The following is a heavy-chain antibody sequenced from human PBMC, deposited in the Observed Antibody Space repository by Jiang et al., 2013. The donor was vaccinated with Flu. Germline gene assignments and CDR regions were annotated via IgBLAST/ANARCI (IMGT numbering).Heavy chain of an antibody. CDR1: GGSISSGSYY. CDR3: ARGYSSSSRVNYYYGMDV. V-gene: IGHV4-61*02. D-gene: IGHD6-6*01. CDR2: IYTSGST. Sequence: GPGLVKPSQTLSLTCTVSGGSISSGSYYWSWIRQPAGKGLEWIGRIYTSGSTNYNPSLKSRVTISVDTSKNQFSLKLSSVTAADTAVYYCARGYSSSSRVNYYYGMDVWGQGTTVTVSS. J-gene: IGHJ6*02.